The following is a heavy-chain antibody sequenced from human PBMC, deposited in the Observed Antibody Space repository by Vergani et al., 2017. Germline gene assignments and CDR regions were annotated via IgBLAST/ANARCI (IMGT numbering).Heavy chain of an antibody. D-gene: IGHD1-1*01. V-gene: IGHV3-9*01. CDR3: VRVKGSNWNDHLYDI. CDR2: INWNSDSI. CDR1: GFPFDEYA. J-gene: IGHJ3*02. Sequence: EVQLVESGGGLVQPGRSLRLSCAASGFPFDEYAMHWVRQAPGKGLEWVSGINWNSDSIAYADSVKGRFTISRDNAKNSLYLQMNSLRAEDTALYYRVRVKGSNWNDHLYDIWGQGTLVTVSS.